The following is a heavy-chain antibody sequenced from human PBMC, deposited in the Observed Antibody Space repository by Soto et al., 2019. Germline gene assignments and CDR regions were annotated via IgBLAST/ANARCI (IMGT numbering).Heavy chain of an antibody. CDR1: GGTFSSYA. CDR3: ANYDAAAGGGVYYYYYGMDV. J-gene: IGHJ6*02. V-gene: IGHV1-69*01. D-gene: IGHD6-13*01. Sequence: QVQLVQSGAEVKKPGSSVKVSCKASGGTFSSYAISWVRQAPGQGLEWMGGIIPIFGTANYAQKFQGRVTITADESTSTAYMELISLRSEDTAVYYCANYDAAAGGGVYYYYYGMDVWGQGTTVTVSS. CDR2: IIPIFGTA.